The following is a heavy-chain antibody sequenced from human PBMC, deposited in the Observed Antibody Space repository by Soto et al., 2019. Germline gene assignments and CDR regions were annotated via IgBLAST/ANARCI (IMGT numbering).Heavy chain of an antibody. Sequence: SETLSLTCTVSGGSISSSSYYWGWIRQPPGKGLEWIGSIYYSGSTYYNPSLKSRVTISVDTSKNQFSLKLSSVTAADTAVYYCASSGAHSYWFDPWGQGTLVTVSS. CDR1: GGSISSSSYY. J-gene: IGHJ5*02. V-gene: IGHV4-39*01. CDR3: ASSGAHSYWFDP. CDR2: IYYSGST. D-gene: IGHD2-15*01.